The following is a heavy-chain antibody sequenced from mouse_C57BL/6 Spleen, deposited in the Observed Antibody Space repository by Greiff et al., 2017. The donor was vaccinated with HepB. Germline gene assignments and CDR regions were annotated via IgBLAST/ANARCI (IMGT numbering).Heavy chain of an antibody. V-gene: IGHV2-2*01. J-gene: IGHJ1*03. D-gene: IGHD2-5*01. CDR3: ARNLYSNYVGYFDV. CDR2: IWSGGST. Sequence: QVQLKESGPGLVQPSQSLSITCTVSGFSLTSYGVHWVRQSPGKGLEWLGVIWSGGSTDYNAAFISRLSISKDNSKSQVFFKMNSLQADDTAIYYCARNLYSNYVGYFDVWGTGTTVTVSS. CDR1: GFSLTSYG.